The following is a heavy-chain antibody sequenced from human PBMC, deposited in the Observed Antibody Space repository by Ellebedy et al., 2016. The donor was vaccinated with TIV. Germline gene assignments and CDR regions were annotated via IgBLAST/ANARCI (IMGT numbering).Heavy chain of an antibody. CDR2: IYYSGTT. CDR3: ARDFHGYGIDPFDV. Sequence: SETLSLTCSVSGGSISSGGYYWGWIRQPPGKGLEWIGHIYYSGTTYYNPSLKSRADISVDTSKNQFSLRMTSVTAADTAMYYCARDFHGYGIDPFDVWGQGTMVTVSS. V-gene: IGHV4-31*03. J-gene: IGHJ3*01. CDR1: GGSISSGGYY. D-gene: IGHD5-12*01.